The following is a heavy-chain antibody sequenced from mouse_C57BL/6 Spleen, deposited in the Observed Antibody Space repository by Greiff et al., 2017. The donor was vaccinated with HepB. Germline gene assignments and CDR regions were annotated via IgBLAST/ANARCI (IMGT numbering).Heavy chain of an antibody. CDR3: AREGLLRGYYAMDY. J-gene: IGHJ4*01. V-gene: IGHV5-16*01. D-gene: IGHD1-1*01. CDR2: INYDGSST. CDR1: GFTFSDYY. Sequence: EVMLVESEGGLVQPGRSMKLSCTASGFTFSDYYMAWVRQVPEKGLEWVANINYDGSSTYYLDSLKSRFIISRDNAKNILYLQMSSLKSEDTATYYCAREGLLRGYYAMDYWGQGTSVTVSS.